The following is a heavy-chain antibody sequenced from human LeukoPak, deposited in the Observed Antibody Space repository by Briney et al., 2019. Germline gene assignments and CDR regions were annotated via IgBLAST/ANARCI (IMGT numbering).Heavy chain of an antibody. CDR1: GFTFSSYS. J-gene: IGHJ6*02. CDR2: ISSSSSTI. V-gene: IGHV3-48*01. D-gene: IGHD3-3*01. CDR3: ARDPYDFWSGYPLYYYGMDV. Sequence: GGSLRLSCAASGFTFSSYSMNWVRQAPGKGLEWVSYISSSSSTIYYADSVKGRFTISRDNAKNSLYLQMNSLRAEDTAVYYCARDPYDFWSGYPLYYYGMDVWGQGTTVTVSS.